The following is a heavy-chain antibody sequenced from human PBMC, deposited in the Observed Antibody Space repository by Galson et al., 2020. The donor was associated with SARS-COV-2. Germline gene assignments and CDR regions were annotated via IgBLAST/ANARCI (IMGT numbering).Heavy chain of an antibody. J-gene: IGHJ6*02. CDR2: IYYSGST. CDR1: GGSISSYY. Sequence: SETLSLTCTVSGGSISSYYWSWIRQPPGKGLEWIGYIYYSGSTNYNPSLKSRVTISVDTSKNQFSLKLSSVTAADTAVYYCARDIPTYRGSYRYDYDNHGMDVWSQGTTVTGSS. D-gene: IGHD1-26*01. V-gene: IGHV4-59*13. CDR3: ARDIPTYRGSYRYDYDNHGMDV.